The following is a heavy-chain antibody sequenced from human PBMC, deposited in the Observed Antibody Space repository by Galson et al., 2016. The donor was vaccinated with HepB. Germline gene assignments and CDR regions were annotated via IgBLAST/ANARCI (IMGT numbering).Heavy chain of an antibody. V-gene: IGHV3-23*01. Sequence: SLRLSCAASGFTLSSYAMSWVRQAPGKGLEGVSAISNSGDNTFYADSVKGRFTISRDTSRNTLYLQMNSLRAEDTAIYYCAKDDGGFGGFDYWGQGTLVTVSS. CDR2: ISNSGDNT. CDR3: AKDDGGFGGFDY. D-gene: IGHD3-10*01. J-gene: IGHJ4*02. CDR1: GFTLSSYA.